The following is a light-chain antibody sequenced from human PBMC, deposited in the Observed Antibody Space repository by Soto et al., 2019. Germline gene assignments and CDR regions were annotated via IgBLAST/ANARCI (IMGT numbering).Light chain of an antibody. CDR1: QSVSRN. J-gene: IGKJ5*01. V-gene: IGKV3-11*01. CDR3: QQRSNWPQ. CDR2: DAS. Sequence: VLIQAPATLCLSPGERATLSCRASQSVSRNLAWYQQKPGQAPRLLIYDASNRATGIPARFSGSGSVTDFTLTISSLEPEDFAVYYCQQRSNWPQFGQGTRLEI.